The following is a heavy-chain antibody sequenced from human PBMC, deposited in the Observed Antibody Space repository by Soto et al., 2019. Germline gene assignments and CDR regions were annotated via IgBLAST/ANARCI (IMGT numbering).Heavy chain of an antibody. CDR1: SYTFTSSG. D-gene: IGHD1-1*01. CDR2: ISAHNGNT. Sequence: QVHLVQYGAEVKKPGASVKVSCKASSYTFTSSGISWVRQAHGQGLEWMGWISAHNGNTDYAQKLQGRVIVTRDTSTNTAYMELRSLISDDTAVYYCARGRYGDYWGQGALVTVSS. J-gene: IGHJ4*02. CDR3: ARGRYGDY. V-gene: IGHV1-18*01.